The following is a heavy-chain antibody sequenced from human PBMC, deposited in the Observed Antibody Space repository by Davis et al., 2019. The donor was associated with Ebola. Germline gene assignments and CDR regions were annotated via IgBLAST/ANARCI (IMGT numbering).Heavy chain of an antibody. V-gene: IGHV3-53*01. Sequence: GGSLRLSCAASGFTVSGNYMSWVRQAPGKGLEWVSVIYSGGSTYCADSVKGRFTISRDNSKNTLYLQMNSLRAEDTAVYYCAKGERFLEWLSPGLGLGGMDVWGQGTTVTVSS. CDR2: IYSGGST. D-gene: IGHD3-3*01. CDR1: GFTVSGNY. J-gene: IGHJ6*02. CDR3: AKGERFLEWLSPGLGLGGMDV.